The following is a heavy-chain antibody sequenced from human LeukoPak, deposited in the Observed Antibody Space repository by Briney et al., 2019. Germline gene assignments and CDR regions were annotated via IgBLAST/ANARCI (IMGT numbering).Heavy chain of an antibody. CDR2: ISGSGGST. CDR3: AKAGDILTGSYYYYYYMDV. Sequence: GGSLRLSCAASGFTFSSYAMSWVRQAPGKGLEWVSAISGSGGSTYYADSVKGRFTISRDNSKNTLYLQMNSLRAEDTAVYYCAKAGDILTGSYYYYYYMDVWGKGTTVTVSS. V-gene: IGHV3-23*01. D-gene: IGHD3-9*01. J-gene: IGHJ6*03. CDR1: GFTFSSYA.